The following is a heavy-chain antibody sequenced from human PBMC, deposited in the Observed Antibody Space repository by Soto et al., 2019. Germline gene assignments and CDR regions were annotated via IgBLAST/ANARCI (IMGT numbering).Heavy chain of an antibody. D-gene: IGHD5-18*01. V-gene: IGHV1-18*01. Sequence: GPEVKKPGASVKVSCKASGNSFSDYGVTWVRQSPGQGLQWMGWISAYNDDRNYAQNFQDRITMTTDTSTSTAYVELRSLRSDDTAVYFCGRARSAAMVTSDYWGQGTLVTVSS. CDR2: ISAYNDDR. CDR1: GNSFSDYG. J-gene: IGHJ4*02. CDR3: GRARSAAMVTSDY.